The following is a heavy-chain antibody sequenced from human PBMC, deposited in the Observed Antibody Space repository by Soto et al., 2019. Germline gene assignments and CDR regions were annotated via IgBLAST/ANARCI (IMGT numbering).Heavy chain of an antibody. CDR3: ASGYCDDGDCHPASYDY. CDR2: IYPGDSET. J-gene: IGHJ4*02. Sequence: LGESLKISCNGSGYVFSTYWIGWVRQMPGQGLEWMGIIYPGDSETTYSPSFEGQVTISADTSISTAYLQWDTLRTSDTAMYYCASGYCDDGDCHPASYDYWGQGTLVTVSS. V-gene: IGHV5-51*01. CDR1: GYVFSTYW. D-gene: IGHD2-2*03.